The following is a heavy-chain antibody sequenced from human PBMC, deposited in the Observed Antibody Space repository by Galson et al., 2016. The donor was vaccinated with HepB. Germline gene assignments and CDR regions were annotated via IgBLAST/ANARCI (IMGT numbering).Heavy chain of an antibody. J-gene: IGHJ4*02. D-gene: IGHD2/OR15-2a*01. Sequence: EPLFLTCTVSGGSNNNNAYYWGRIRQHPGKGLEWIGSVHYSGSAYSKPSLKSRVTISVDTPKNHFSLKLHSVTAADTPMYYCAAVPSLRGERLVTSDYFDFWGQGTLVTVSS. V-gene: IGHV4-39*01. CDR2: VHYSGSA. CDR1: GGSNNNNAYY. CDR3: AAVPSLRGERLVTSDYFDF.